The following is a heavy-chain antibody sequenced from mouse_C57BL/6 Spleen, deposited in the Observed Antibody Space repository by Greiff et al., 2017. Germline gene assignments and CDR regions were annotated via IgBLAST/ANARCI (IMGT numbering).Heavy chain of an antibody. CDR2: IRSKSNNYAT. J-gene: IGHJ4*01. CDR3: VSDDYDEDYAMDY. Sequence: DVQLVESGGGLVQPKGSLKLSCAASGFSFNTYAMNWVRQAPGKGLEWVARIRSKSNNYATYYADSVKGRFTISRDDSESMLYLQMNNLKTEDTAMYYCVSDDYDEDYAMDYWGQGTSVTVSS. D-gene: IGHD2-4*01. V-gene: IGHV10-1*01. CDR1: GFSFNTYA.